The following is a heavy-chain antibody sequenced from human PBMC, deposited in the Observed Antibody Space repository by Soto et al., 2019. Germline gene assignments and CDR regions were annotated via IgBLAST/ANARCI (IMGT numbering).Heavy chain of an antibody. CDR3: ARVVSGSYFDY. D-gene: IGHD1-26*01. J-gene: IGHJ4*02. V-gene: IGHV4-31*03. Sequence: QVQLQESGPGLVKASQTLSLTCTVSGGSITTGGHFWSWIRQHPGKGLEWIGYIYYSGTTHYNPSLKSRVTISVDTSKNQFSLKLSSVTAADTAVYYCARVVSGSYFDYWGQGTLVTVSS. CDR2: IYYSGTT. CDR1: GGSITTGGHF.